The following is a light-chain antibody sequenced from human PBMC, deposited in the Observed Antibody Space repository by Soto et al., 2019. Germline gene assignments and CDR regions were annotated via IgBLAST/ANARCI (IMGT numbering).Light chain of an antibody. J-gene: IGKJ1*01. V-gene: IGKV3-20*01. CDR3: QQYGRSPLWT. CDR2: GAS. CDR1: QSLSSSY. Sequence: EIVLTQSPGTLSLSPGERATLSCRASQSLSSSYLAWYQQKPGQAPRLLIFGASSRAAGIPDRFSGSGSGADFILTISRLEPEDFAVYYCQQYGRSPLWTFGQGTKVEIK.